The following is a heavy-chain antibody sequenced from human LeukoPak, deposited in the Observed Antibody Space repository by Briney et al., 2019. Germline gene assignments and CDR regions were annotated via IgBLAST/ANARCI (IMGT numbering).Heavy chain of an antibody. CDR3: ARRYGDYGDY. D-gene: IGHD4-17*01. Sequence: ASVKVSCKASGGTFSSYAISWVRQAPGQGLEWMGGIIAIFGTANYAQKFQGRVTITADESTSTAYMELSSLRSEDTAVYYCARRYGDYGDYWGQGTLVTVSS. CDR1: GGTFSSYA. V-gene: IGHV1-69*13. CDR2: IIAIFGTA. J-gene: IGHJ4*02.